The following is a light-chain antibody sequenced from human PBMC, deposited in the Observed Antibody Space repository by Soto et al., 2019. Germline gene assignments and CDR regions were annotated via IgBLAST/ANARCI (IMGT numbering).Light chain of an antibody. CDR1: SSNIGAGYG. V-gene: IGLV1-40*01. J-gene: IGLJ3*02. Sequence: QAVVTQPPSVSGAPGQRVTLSCTGSSSNIGAGYGVHWYQQLPGTAPKLLIYGNNNRPSGVPDRFSGSKSGTSASLAITGLQAEDEADYYCQSYDSSLSAWVFGGGTKLTVL. CDR2: GNN. CDR3: QSYDSSLSAWV.